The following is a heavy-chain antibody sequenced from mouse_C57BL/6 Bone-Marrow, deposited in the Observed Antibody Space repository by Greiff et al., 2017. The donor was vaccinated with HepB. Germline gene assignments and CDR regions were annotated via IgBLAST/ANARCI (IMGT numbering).Heavy chain of an antibody. Sequence: VQLKQSGPVLVKPGPSVKISCKASGFTFTDYYMHWVKQSHGKSLEWIGLVYPYNGGTSYNQKFKGKATLTVDTSSSTSYMELNSLTSEDSAVYCCARCGYYGVFYAMDYWGQGTSVTVSS. J-gene: IGHJ4*01. V-gene: IGHV1-36*01. D-gene: IGHD1-1*02. CDR1: GFTFTDYY. CDR2: VYPYNGGT. CDR3: ARCGYYGVFYAMDY.